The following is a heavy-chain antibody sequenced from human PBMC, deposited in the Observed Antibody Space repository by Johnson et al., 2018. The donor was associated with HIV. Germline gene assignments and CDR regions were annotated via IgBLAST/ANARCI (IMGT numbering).Heavy chain of an antibody. Sequence: QMQLVESGGGVVQPGRSLRLSCAASGFTFSSYGMHWVRPAPGKGLEWVAVLWYDGSNKYYADSVKCRFTISSDNSKNMVYLQMNSLRPEDTAVYYCARDGRDLVTRGSFDVWGQGTVVTVSS. CDR2: LWYDGSNK. CDR1: GFTFSSYG. V-gene: IGHV3-33*01. CDR3: ARDGRDLVTRGSFDV. J-gene: IGHJ3*01. D-gene: IGHD3-9*01.